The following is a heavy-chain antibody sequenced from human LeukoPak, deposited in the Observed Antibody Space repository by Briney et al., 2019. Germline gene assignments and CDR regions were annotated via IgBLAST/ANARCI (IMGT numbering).Heavy chain of an antibody. D-gene: IGHD2-15*01. V-gene: IGHV4-39*07. CDR3: ARAGYCSGGSCYYNWFDP. CDR2: INHSGST. CDR1: GGSTSSSSYY. J-gene: IGHJ5*02. Sequence: SETLSLTCTVSGGSTSSSSYYWSWIRQPPGKGLEWIGEINHSGSTNYNPSLKSRVTISVDTSKNQFSLKLSSVTAADTAVYYCARAGYCSGGSCYYNWFDPWGQGTLVTVSS.